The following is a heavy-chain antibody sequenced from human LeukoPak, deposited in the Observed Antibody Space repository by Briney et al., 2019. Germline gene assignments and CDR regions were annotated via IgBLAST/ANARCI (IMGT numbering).Heavy chain of an antibody. CDR1: GGSFSGYY. CDR2: INHSGST. V-gene: IGHV4-34*01. CDR3: ARGPVLRFLEWLTTHYYMDV. J-gene: IGHJ6*03. D-gene: IGHD3-3*01. Sequence: PSETLSLTCAVYGGSFSGYYWSWVRQPPGKGLEWIGEINHSGSTNYNPSLKSRVTISVDTSKNQFSLKLSSVTAADTAVYYCARGPVLRFLEWLTTHYYMDVWGKGTTVTVSS.